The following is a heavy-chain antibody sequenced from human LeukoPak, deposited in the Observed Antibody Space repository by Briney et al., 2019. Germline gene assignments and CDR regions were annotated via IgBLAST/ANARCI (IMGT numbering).Heavy chain of an antibody. J-gene: IGHJ4*02. V-gene: IGHV4-59*11. CDR3: ARGSRDGYSIFDY. CDR2: IYYSGST. Sequence: SETLSLTCTVSGGPISSHYWSWIRQPPGKGLEWLGYIYYSGSTNYNPSLKSRVTISVNTSKNQFSLKLSSVTAADTAVYSCARGSRDGYSIFDYWGQGTLVTVSS. D-gene: IGHD5-24*01. CDR1: GGPISSHY.